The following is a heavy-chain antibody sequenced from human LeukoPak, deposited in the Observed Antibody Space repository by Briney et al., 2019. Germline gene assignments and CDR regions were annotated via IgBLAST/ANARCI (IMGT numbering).Heavy chain of an antibody. CDR3: ARHNYALDY. D-gene: IGHD2-2*01. CDR1: GYSFTGYW. CDR2: IYPGDSDT. V-gene: IGHV5-51*01. J-gene: IGHJ4*02. Sequence: GESLQISCHGSGYSFTGYWIGWVRQMPGKGLEWMGIIYPGDSDTRYSPSFQGQVTISADKSISSVYLQWSSLKASDTAIYYCARHNYALDYWGQGTLVTVSS.